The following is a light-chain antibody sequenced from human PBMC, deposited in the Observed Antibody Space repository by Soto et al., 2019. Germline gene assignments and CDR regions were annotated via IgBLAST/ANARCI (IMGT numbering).Light chain of an antibody. CDR2: KPS. CDR3: HQYDSSST. V-gene: IGKV1-5*03. Sequence: DIQMTQSPSTLSASVGDRVTITCRASQNLNRWLAWYQQNPGKAPKLLIYKPSNLENGAPSRFRGRGSATQFTLPLSSLQPDDFATYYCHQYDSSSTFGGGATLDIQ. CDR1: QNLNRW. J-gene: IGKJ4*01.